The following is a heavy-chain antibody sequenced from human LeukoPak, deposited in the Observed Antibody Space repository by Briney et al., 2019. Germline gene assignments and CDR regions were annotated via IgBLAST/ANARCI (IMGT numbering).Heavy chain of an antibody. CDR2: IYHSGST. CDR1: GYSISSGYH. J-gene: IGHJ6*03. CDR3: AREGHYYDSSGYYYYYYMYV. Sequence: SETLSLTCAVSGYSISSGYHRGWIRQPPGKGLEWIGSIYHSGSTYYNPSLKSRVTISVDTSKNQFSLKLSSVTAADTAVYYCAREGHYYDSSGYYYYYYMYVWGKGATVTVSS. D-gene: IGHD3-22*01. V-gene: IGHV4-38-2*02.